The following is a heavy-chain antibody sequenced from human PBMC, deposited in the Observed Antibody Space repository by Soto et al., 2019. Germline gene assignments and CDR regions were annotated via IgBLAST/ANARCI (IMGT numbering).Heavy chain of an antibody. D-gene: IGHD3-9*01. CDR2: IYASGRT. CDR3: ARHFDVDPSLDQYYFDL. J-gene: IGHJ2*01. V-gene: IGHV4-4*07. CDR1: GVSITPYF. Sequence: QVQLQESGPGLVKPSETLSLTCTVSGVSITPYFWSWIRQPAGKAPEWVGHIYASGRTTYNPSLKSRVTRFVSQTQVSLKLTSVPAADTAVYYCARHFDVDPSLDQYYFDLWGRGALVTVSS.